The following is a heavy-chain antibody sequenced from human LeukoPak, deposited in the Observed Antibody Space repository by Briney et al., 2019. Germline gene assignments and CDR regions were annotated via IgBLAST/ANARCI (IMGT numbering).Heavy chain of an antibody. CDR3: ARDQGSGAAAGRLFDY. J-gene: IGHJ4*02. CDR1: GYTFTSYG. CDR2: SSAYNGNT. D-gene: IGHD6-13*01. V-gene: IGHV1-18*01. Sequence: ASVKVSCKASGYTFTSYGISWVRQAPGQGLEWMGWSSAYNGNTNYAQKLQGRVTMTTDTSTSTAYMELRSLRSDDTAVYYCARDQGSGAAAGRLFDYWGQGTLVTVSS.